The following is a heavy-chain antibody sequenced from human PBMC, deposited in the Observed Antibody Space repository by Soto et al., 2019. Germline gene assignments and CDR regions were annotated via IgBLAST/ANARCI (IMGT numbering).Heavy chain of an antibody. CDR2: IYYSGST. D-gene: IGHD4-17*01. J-gene: IGHJ4*02. V-gene: IGHV4-31*03. CDR1: VGSISSGDQY. CDR3: ARGPPTVTTLLFDY. Sequence: QVQLQEAGPGLVKPSQTLTLTCTVSVGSISSGDQYWNWIRQHPGKGLEWIGYIYYSGSTYYNPSLKRRITISIDTSKNQFSLRLRSVSAADTAVYYCARGPPTVTTLLFDYWGPGTLVTVSS.